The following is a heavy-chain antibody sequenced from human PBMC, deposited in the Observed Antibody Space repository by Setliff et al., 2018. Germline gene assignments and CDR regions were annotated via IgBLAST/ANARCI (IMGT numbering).Heavy chain of an antibody. V-gene: IGHV1-24*01. CDR3: ATTHYDSSGYYYLERSAFDI. D-gene: IGHD3-22*01. J-gene: IGHJ3*02. CDR1: GYTLTELS. CDR2: FDPEDGET. Sequence: GASVKVSCKVSGYTLTELSRHWARQAPGKGLEWMGGFDPEDGETIYAQKFQGRVTMTEDTSTDTAYMELSSLRSEDTAVYYCATTHYDSSGYYYLERSAFDIWGQGTMVTVSS.